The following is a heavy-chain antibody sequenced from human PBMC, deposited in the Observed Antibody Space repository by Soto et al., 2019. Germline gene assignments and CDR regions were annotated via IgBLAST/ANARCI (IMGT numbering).Heavy chain of an antibody. Sequence: GGSLRLSCAASGFTFSSYAMSWVRQAPGKGLEWVSAISGSGGSTYYADSVKGRFTISRDNSKNTLFLQMSSLRSEDTAVYYCVRDLDHFDYWGQGILVTVSS. CDR1: GFTFSSYA. J-gene: IGHJ4*02. D-gene: IGHD1-1*01. CDR2: ISGSGGST. CDR3: VRDLDHFDY. V-gene: IGHV3-23*01.